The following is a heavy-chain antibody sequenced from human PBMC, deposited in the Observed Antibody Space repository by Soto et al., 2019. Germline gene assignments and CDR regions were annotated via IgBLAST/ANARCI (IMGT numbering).Heavy chain of an antibody. V-gene: IGHV4-31*03. J-gene: IGHJ2*01. CDR3: SRGGYSDSSGFSYCCFDL. D-gene: IGHD3-22*01. CDR2: IHYIGTT. Sequence: SETLSLTCTVCGGSINTDCLYWNWIRKHPGRGLEWIGSIHYIGTTFDTPSLHTRLSMSVDTSKNEFSLQLRSVTAADTAFYFCSRGGYSDSSGFSYCCFDLLGRLTLVAICS. CDR1: GGSINTDCLY.